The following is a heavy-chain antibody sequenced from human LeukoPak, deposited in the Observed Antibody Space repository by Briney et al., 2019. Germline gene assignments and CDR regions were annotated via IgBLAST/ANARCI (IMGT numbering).Heavy chain of an antibody. J-gene: IGHJ3*02. V-gene: IGHV3-74*01. CDR3: ARACSGGSCYLAAFDI. D-gene: IGHD2-15*01. CDR2: ISSDGSIT. CDR1: GFTFSSYW. Sequence: GGSLRLSCAASGFTFSSYWMHWVRQTPGKGLVGVSRISSDGSITTYADSVKGRFTISRDKSKNTLYLQMNSLRADDTAVYYCARACSGGSCYLAAFDIWGQGAKVTVSS.